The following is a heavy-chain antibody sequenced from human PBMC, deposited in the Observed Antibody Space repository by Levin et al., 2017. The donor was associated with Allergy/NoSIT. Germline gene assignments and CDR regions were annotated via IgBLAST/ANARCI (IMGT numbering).Heavy chain of an antibody. J-gene: IGHJ6*02. CDR2: IIPILGIA. D-gene: IGHD3-9*01. Sequence: SVKVSCKASGGTFSSYTISWVRQAPGQGLEWMGRIIPILGIANYAQKFQGRVTITADKSTSTAYMELSSLRSEDTAVYYCATNGEQTGREINYYYYGMDVWGQGTTVTVSS. CDR1: GGTFSSYT. CDR3: ATNGEQTGREINYYYYGMDV. V-gene: IGHV1-69*02.